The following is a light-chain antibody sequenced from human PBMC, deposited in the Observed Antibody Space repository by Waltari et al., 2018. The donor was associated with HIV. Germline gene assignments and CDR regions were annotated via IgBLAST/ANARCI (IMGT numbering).Light chain of an antibody. V-gene: IGLV2-14*03. CDR3: ASNRLDYTLI. CDR1: STDSRFYHY. J-gene: IGLJ2*01. Sequence: QSALTQPASVSGFLGQSINISCTGISTDSRFYHYVSWYQTYPGKIPRLIIFDINNRPSGVSDRFAGSRSGNSASLTFSGLQSGDEAHYYCASNRLDYTLIFGGGTKLTVL. CDR2: DIN.